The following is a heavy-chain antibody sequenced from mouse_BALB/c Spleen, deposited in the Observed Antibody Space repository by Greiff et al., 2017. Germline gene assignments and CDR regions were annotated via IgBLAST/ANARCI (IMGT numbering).Heavy chain of an antibody. CDR3: ARGGENYDYLFAY. J-gene: IGHJ3*01. Sequence: VQLKQSGPELVKPGASVKMSCKASGYTFTSYVMNWVKQKPGQGLEWIGYINPYNDGTKYNEKFKGKATLTSDKSSSTAYMELSSLTSEDSAVYYCARGGENYDYLFAYWGQGTLVTVSA. D-gene: IGHD2-4*01. V-gene: IGHV1-14*01. CDR2: INPYNDGT. CDR1: GYTFTSYV.